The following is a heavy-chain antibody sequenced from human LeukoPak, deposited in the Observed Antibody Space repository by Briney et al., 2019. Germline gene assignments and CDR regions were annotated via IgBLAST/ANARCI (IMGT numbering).Heavy chain of an antibody. CDR3: ARDPKTYGTFDI. Sequence: TGGSLRLSCAASGFTFSSYSMNWARQAPGKGLEWVSSISSSSSYIYYADSVKGRFTISRDNSKNTLYLQMNSLRAEDTAVYYCARDPKTYGTFDIWGQGTMVTVSS. D-gene: IGHD4-17*01. CDR1: GFTFSSYS. V-gene: IGHV3-21*01. J-gene: IGHJ3*02. CDR2: ISSSSSYI.